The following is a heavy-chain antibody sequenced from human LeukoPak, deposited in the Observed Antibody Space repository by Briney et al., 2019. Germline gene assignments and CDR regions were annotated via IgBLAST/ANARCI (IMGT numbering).Heavy chain of an antibody. J-gene: IGHJ1*01. V-gene: IGHV4-34*01. D-gene: IGHD6-19*01. Sequence: PSETLSLTCAVYGGSFSGYYWSWIRQPPGKGLEWIGEINHSGSTNYNPSLKSRVTISVDTSKNQFSLKLSSVTAADTAVYYCARGRSSGSRYFQHWGQGTLVTVSS. CDR2: INHSGST. CDR3: ARGRSSGSRYFQH. CDR1: GGSFSGYY.